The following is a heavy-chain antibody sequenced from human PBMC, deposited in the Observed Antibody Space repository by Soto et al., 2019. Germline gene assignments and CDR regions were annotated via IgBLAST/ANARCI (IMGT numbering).Heavy chain of an antibody. Sequence: PSETLSLTCTVSGGSISSGGYYWSWIRQPPGKGLEWIGEINHSGSTNYNPSLESRVTISVDTSKNQFSLRLTSVTAADTAVYYCARDLFGGYRLDYWGQGALVTVSS. CDR3: ARDLFGGYRLDY. J-gene: IGHJ4*02. V-gene: IGHV4-61*08. D-gene: IGHD5-12*01. CDR2: INHSGST. CDR1: GGSISSGGYY.